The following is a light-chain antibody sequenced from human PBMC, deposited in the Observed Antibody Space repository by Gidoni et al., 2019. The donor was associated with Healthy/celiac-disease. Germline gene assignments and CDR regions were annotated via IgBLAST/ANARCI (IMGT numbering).Light chain of an antibody. V-gene: IGKV1-39*01. CDR2: AAS. J-gene: IGKJ5*01. CDR1: QSISSY. CDR3: QQSYSTPIT. Sequence: DIQETQAPSSLSASVGDRVTITCRARQSISSYLNWYQQKPGKAPKLLIYAASSLQSVVPSRFSGSGSGTDFTLTISSLQPEDFATYYCQQSYSTPITFGQGTRLEIK.